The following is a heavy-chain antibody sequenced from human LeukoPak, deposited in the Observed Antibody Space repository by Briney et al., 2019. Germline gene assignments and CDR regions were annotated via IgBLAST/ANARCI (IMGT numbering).Heavy chain of an antibody. Sequence: GGSLRLSCAASGFTSINYAMIWLRQAPRKGLEWVSFINGTSTAIIYADSVKGRFTISRDIGSKSLYLLMNSLSDEDTAVYDCSRGGGRSYPDAFDIWGQGTVVTVSS. CDR2: INGTSTAI. CDR1: GFTSINYA. V-gene: IGHV3-48*02. CDR3: SRGGGRSYPDAFDI. J-gene: IGHJ3*02. D-gene: IGHD1-26*01.